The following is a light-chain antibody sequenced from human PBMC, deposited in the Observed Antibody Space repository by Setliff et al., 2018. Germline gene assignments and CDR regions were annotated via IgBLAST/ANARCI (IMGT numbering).Light chain of an antibody. CDR1: NSDVGGYNY. Sequence: QSVLTQPAAVSGSPGQSITISCAGTNSDVGGYNYVSWYQQHPNKAPKLMIYEVTKRPSGVSDRFSGSKSGNTASLTISGLQAEDEAAYYCCAYTGSSTYVFGTGTKVTVL. V-gene: IGLV2-14*03. CDR2: EVT. CDR3: CAYTGSSTYV. J-gene: IGLJ1*01.